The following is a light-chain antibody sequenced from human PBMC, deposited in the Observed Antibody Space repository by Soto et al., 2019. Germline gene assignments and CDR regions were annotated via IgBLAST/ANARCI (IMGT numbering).Light chain of an antibody. V-gene: IGKV3-11*01. J-gene: IGKJ1*01. CDR2: DAS. CDR3: QQRRYWPVT. Sequence: EIVLTQSPAILSMSPGERATLSCRASQSVSSYFAWYQQKPGQAPRLLIYDASNRATGVPARFSGSGSGTDFTLTXSSLEPEDFAVYYCQQRRYWPVTFGQGTKVEIK. CDR1: QSVSSY.